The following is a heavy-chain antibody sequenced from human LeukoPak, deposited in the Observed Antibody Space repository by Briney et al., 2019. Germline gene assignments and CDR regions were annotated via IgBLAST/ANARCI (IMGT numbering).Heavy chain of an antibody. CDR3: ARSSTTARRSYAFGI. CDR1: GGSFSGYY. Sequence: SETLSLTCAVYGGSFSGYYWSWIRQPPGKGLEWIGEINHSGSTNYNPSLKSRVTISVDTSKNQFSLKLSSVTAADTAVYYCARSSTTARRSYAFGIWGQGTMVTVSS. V-gene: IGHV4-34*01. J-gene: IGHJ3*02. D-gene: IGHD2-2*01. CDR2: INHSGST.